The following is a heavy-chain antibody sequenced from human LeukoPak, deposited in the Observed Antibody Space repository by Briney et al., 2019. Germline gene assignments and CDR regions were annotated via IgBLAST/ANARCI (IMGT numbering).Heavy chain of an antibody. CDR2: MNPTSGDT. CDR1: GYTFSDYD. J-gene: IGHJ6*03. Sequence: GALVKVSCKASGYTFSDYDVNWVRQAPGQGLEWMGWMNPTSGDTGYAQKFQGRVTMTRSMSRNTAYMELSRLRSDDTAVYFCARVVMKAFYYYYMDVWGKGTTIIISS. V-gene: IGHV1-8*01. D-gene: IGHD2-21*01. CDR3: ARVVMKAFYYYYMDV.